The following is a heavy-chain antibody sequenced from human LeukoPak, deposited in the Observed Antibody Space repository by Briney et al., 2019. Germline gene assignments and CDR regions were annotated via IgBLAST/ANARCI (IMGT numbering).Heavy chain of an antibody. CDR1: GYTFIGYY. CDR3: ARVGDPGAFDI. Sequence: ASVTVSCKTSGYTFIGYYMHWVRQAPGQGLEWMGWINPNSGGTNYAQKFQGSVIMTRDTSISTAYMELSRLKSDDTAVYYCARVGDPGAFDIWGQGTMVTVSS. J-gene: IGHJ3*02. CDR2: INPNSGGT. V-gene: IGHV1-2*02. D-gene: IGHD3-10*01.